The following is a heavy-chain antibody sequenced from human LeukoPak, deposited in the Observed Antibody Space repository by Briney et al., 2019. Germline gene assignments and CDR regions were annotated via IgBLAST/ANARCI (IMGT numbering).Heavy chain of an antibody. V-gene: IGHV3-48*03. Sequence: GGSLRLSCAASGFTFSSYEMNWVRQAPGKGLEWVSYISSSGSTIYYADSVKGRFTISRGNAKDSLYLQMNSLRAEDTAVYYCASGIVGATNLDYWGQGTLVTVSS. CDR2: ISSSGSTI. J-gene: IGHJ4*02. D-gene: IGHD1-26*01. CDR3: ASGIVGATNLDY. CDR1: GFTFSSYE.